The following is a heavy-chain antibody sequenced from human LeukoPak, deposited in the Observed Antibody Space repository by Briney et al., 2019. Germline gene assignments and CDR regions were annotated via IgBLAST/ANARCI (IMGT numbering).Heavy chain of an antibody. J-gene: IGHJ6*03. CDR1: GGSISSYY. V-gene: IGHV4-4*07. Sequence: KPSESLSLTCTVSGGSISSYYRSWIRQPAGKGLEWIGRIYTSGSTNYNPYLKSRVTMSVDTSKNHFSLKLSSVTAADTAVYYCARAGGYDFWGGYSAGKYYYYMDVWGKGTTVTVSS. D-gene: IGHD3-3*01. CDR2: IYTSGST. CDR3: ARAGGYDFWGGYSAGKYYYYMDV.